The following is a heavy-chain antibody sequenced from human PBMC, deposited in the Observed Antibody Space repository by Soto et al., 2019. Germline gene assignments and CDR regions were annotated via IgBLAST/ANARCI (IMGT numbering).Heavy chain of an antibody. CDR2: INSDGSRT. D-gene: IGHD3-22*01. Sequence: EVQLVESGGGLVQPGGSLRLSCAASGFTFSSYWMHWVRQAPGKGLVWVSRINSDGSRTTYADSVKGRLTSSRDNAKNMLHLQMNSLRAEDTAVYYFSRALTYYYDIDYWGQGTLVTVSS. V-gene: IGHV3-74*01. J-gene: IGHJ4*02. CDR1: GFTFSSYW. CDR3: SRALTYYYDIDY.